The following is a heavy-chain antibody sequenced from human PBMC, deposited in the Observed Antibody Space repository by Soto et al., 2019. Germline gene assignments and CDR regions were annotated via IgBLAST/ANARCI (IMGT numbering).Heavy chain of an antibody. D-gene: IGHD3-16*01. Sequence: EVLLVESGGGLVKPGGSLRLSCVASGFSFSTSIMHWVRQAPGKGLEWIATISSTSTNIYYAGSVKGRFTISRDNFKNTLYLQMNSLRAEDTAVYYCAKERYGQLYLEDYGMDVWGQGTTVTVSS. J-gene: IGHJ6*02. CDR1: GFSFSTSI. CDR3: AKERYGQLYLEDYGMDV. V-gene: IGHV3-21*02. CDR2: ISSTSTNI.